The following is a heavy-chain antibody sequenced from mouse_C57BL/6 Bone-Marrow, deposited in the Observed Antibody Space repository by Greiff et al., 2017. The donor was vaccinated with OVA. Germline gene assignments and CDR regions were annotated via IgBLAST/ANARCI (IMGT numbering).Heavy chain of an antibody. CDR2: IDPSDSYT. V-gene: IGHV1-59*01. CDR1: GYTFTSYW. J-gene: IGHJ2*01. CDR3: ASPLWLRRDYFDY. D-gene: IGHD2-2*01. Sequence: QVQLQQPGAELVRPGTSVKLSCKASGYTFTSYWMHWVKQRPGQGLEWIGVIDPSDSYTNYNQKFKGKATLTVDTSSNTAYMQLSSLTSEDSAVYYCASPLWLRRDYFDYWGQGTTLTVAS.